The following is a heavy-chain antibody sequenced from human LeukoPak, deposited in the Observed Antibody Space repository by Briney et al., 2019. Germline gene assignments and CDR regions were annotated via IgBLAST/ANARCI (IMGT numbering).Heavy chain of an antibody. CDR1: GLTFSSYT. D-gene: IGHD6-13*01. CDR3: AKGSPQQPNY. J-gene: IGHJ4*02. CDR2: ITGSGGST. Sequence: PGGSLRLSCAASGLTFSSYTMSWVRQAPGKGPEWVSAITGSGGSTYYAGSVKGRFTISRDNSKNTLYLEMNSLRADDTAVYYCAKGSPQQPNYWGQGTLVTVSS. V-gene: IGHV3-23*01.